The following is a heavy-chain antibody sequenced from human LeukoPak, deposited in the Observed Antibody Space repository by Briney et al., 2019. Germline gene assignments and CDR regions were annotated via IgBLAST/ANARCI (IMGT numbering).Heavy chain of an antibody. Sequence: GGSLRLSCAASGFTFSGSAMHWVRQASGKGLEWVGRIRSKANTYATAYAASVKGRFTISRDDSENTAYLQMNSLKIEDTAVYSSNYCSGGSCYLYWGQGTLVTVSS. J-gene: IGHJ4*02. CDR3: NYCSGGSCYLY. CDR2: IRSKANTYAT. CDR1: GFTFSGSA. D-gene: IGHD2-15*01. V-gene: IGHV3-73*01.